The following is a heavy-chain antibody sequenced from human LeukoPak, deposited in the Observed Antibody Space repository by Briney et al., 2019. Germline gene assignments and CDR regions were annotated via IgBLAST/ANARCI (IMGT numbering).Heavy chain of an antibody. Sequence: SETPSLTCTVSGGSISSYYWSWIRQPPGKGLEWIGYIYYSGSTNYNPSLKSRVTISVDTSKNQFSLKLSSVTAADTAVYYCARGSHYWGQGTLVTVSS. J-gene: IGHJ4*02. CDR2: IYYSGST. V-gene: IGHV4-59*01. CDR3: ARGSHY. CDR1: GGSISSYY.